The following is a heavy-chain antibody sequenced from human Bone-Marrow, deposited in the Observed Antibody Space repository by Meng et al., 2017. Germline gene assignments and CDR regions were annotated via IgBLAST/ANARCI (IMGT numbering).Heavy chain of an antibody. D-gene: IGHD1-26*01. CDR1: GYTFTSYD. J-gene: IGHJ4*02. V-gene: IGHV1-8*03. CDR3: ARGAVRYGGSLGY. CDR2: MNPNSGNT. Sequence: ASVKVSCKASGYTFTSYDINWVRQATGEGLEWMGWMNPNSGNTGYAQKLQGGVTIPRNTSISTAYMELSRLKTENAAVYYCARGAVRYGGSLGYWGQGTLVTVSS.